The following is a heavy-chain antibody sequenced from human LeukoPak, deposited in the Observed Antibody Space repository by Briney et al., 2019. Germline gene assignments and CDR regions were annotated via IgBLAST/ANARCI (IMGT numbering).Heavy chain of an antibody. J-gene: IGHJ5*02. CDR1: GYTFTSYG. D-gene: IGHD6-13*01. V-gene: IGHV1-18*01. Sequence: ALVKVSCKPSGYTFTSYGISWVRQAPGQGPEWMGRISGHNGNTKYAQKFQDRVTMSTDTSTSRAYMELRSLTSDDTAVYYCARDNRGASWSWFDPWGQGTLVTVSS. CDR3: ARDNRGASWSWFDP. CDR2: ISGHNGNT.